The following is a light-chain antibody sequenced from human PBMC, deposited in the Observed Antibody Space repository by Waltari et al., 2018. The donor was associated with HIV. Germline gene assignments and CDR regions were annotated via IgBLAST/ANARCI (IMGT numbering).Light chain of an antibody. CDR1: KLGDPY. V-gene: IGLV3-1*01. Sequence: SYELAQPPSVSVSPGQTASITCPGEKLGDPYASWYQQKPGKSPVLVIYQNYKRPSGIPERLSGSNSGDTATLTISGTQAVDEADYYCQAWDSSSAVVFGGGTKLTVL. J-gene: IGLJ2*01. CDR3: QAWDSSSAVV. CDR2: QNY.